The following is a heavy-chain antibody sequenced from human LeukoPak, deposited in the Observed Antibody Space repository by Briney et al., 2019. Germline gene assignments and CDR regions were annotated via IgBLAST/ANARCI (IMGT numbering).Heavy chain of an antibody. CDR1: GFTVSSNY. CDR2: INHSGST. J-gene: IGHJ6*02. D-gene: IGHD4-11*01. Sequence: LRLSCAASGFTVSSNYMSWIRQPPGKGLEWIGEINHSGSTNYNPSLKSRVTISVDTSKNQFSLKLSSVTAADTAVYYCARVPSIRRGMDVWGQGTTVTVSS. V-gene: IGHV4-34*01. CDR3: ARVPSIRRGMDV.